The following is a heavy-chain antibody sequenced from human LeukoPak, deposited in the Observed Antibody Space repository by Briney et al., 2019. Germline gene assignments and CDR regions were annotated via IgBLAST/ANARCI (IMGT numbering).Heavy chain of an antibody. V-gene: IGHV4-61*01. Sequence: SETLSLTCTVSGGSVSSGSYYWSWIRQPPGKGLEWIGYIYYSGSTNYNPSLKSRVTISVDTSKNQFSLKLSSVTAADTAVYYFGSPRGDFGSYLFPPSNKDPPFDYWGQGTLVTVSS. D-gene: IGHD3-10*01. CDR1: GGSVSSGSYY. J-gene: IGHJ4*02. CDR2: IYYSGST. CDR3: GSPRGDFGSYLFPPSNKDPPFDY.